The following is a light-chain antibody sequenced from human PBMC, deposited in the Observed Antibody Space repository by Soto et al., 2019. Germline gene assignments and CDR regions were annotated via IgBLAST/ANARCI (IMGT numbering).Light chain of an antibody. J-gene: IGLJ3*02. CDR1: GSDIGAYNF. CDR2: GVT. CDR3: YSYAGRNIWV. V-gene: IGLV2-8*01. Sequence: QSALAQPPSASGSPGQSVTISCTGSGSDIGAYNFVSWYQLHPGKAPKLMIFGVTERPSGVPDRFSGSKSGNTASLTVSGLQADDEAVYYCYSYAGRNIWVFGGGTQLTVL.